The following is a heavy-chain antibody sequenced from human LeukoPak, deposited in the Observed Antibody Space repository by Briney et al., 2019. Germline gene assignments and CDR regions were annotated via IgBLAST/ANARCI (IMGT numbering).Heavy chain of an antibody. CDR1: GYTFTSYY. D-gene: IGHD3-22*01. J-gene: IGHJ3*02. CDR3: ASKWVTYYYNSSAYHYPTDVFDI. CDR2: VNPSGGST. V-gene: IGHV1-46*01. Sequence: ASVKVSCKASGYTFTSYYMHWVRQAPGQGLEWMGIVNPSGGSTSYAQKFQGRVTMTRDMSTSTVYMELSSLRSDDTAVYYCASKWVTYYYNSSAYHYPTDVFDIWGQGTMVTVSS.